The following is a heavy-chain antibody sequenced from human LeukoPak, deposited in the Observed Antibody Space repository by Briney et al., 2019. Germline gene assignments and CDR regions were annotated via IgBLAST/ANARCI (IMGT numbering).Heavy chain of an antibody. Sequence: SETLSLTCTVSGGSISSSSYYWGWIRQPPGKGLEWIGSIYYSGSTYYNPPLKGRVTISVDTSKNQFSLKLSSVTAADTAVYYCARQEVAAAWFDPWGQGTLVTVSS. CDR2: IYYSGST. D-gene: IGHD6-13*01. CDR1: GGSISSSSYY. CDR3: ARQEVAAAWFDP. J-gene: IGHJ5*02. V-gene: IGHV4-39*01.